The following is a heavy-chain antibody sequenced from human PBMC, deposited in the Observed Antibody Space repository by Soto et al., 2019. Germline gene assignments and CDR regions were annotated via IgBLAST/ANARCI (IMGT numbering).Heavy chain of an antibody. D-gene: IGHD6-19*01. CDR1: GFTFSSYG. Sequence: QVQLVESGGGVVQPGRSLRLSCAASGFTFSSYGMHWVRQAPGKGLEWVAVIWYDGSNKYYADCVKGRFTISRDNSKNTLYLQMNRLRAEDTAVYYCASPAVAGTDGVHYGMDVWGQGTTVTVSS. J-gene: IGHJ6*02. CDR3: ASPAVAGTDGVHYGMDV. V-gene: IGHV3-33*01. CDR2: IWYDGSNK.